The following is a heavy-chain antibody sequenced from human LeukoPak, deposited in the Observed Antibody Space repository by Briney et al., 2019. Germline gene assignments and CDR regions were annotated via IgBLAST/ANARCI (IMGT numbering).Heavy chain of an antibody. V-gene: IGHV3-7*01. CDR3: ARSPAGANYYLDV. J-gene: IGHJ6*03. CDR2: IKQDGSEK. CDR1: GFTCSSYW. D-gene: IGHD1-14*01. Sequence: GGSLRLSCAASGFTCSSYWMSWVRQAPGKGLEWVANIKQDGSEKYYVDSVKGRFTISRDNAKNSLSLQMNSLRAEDTAVYYCARSPAGANYYLDVWGKGTTVTISS.